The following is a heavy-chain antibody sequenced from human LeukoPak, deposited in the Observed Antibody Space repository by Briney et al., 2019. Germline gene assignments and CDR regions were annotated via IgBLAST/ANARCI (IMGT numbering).Heavy chain of an antibody. V-gene: IGHV3-21*01. J-gene: IGHJ4*02. Sequence: GGALSLSCAATGFTYSSYSMNWVREAPGKGLEWVSSISSSSSYIYYADSVKGRFTISRDNAKNSLYLQMNSLRAEDTGVYDWAIIYSGYDSCWGRGTLVTGTS. CDR3: AIIYSGYDSC. CDR1: GFTYSSYS. D-gene: IGHD5-12*01. CDR2: ISSSSSYI.